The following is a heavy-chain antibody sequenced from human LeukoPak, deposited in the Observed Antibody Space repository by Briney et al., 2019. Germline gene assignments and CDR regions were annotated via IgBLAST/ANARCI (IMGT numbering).Heavy chain of an antibody. CDR1: GFTFNSYW. V-gene: IGHV3-7*05. J-gene: IGHJ4*02. Sequence: GGSLRLSCAASGFTFNSYWMSWVRQAPGQGLEWVTNIRSDGNERYYVDSVKGRFTISRDNPKNSLYLQMNSLRAEDTALYYCGRGAFLRSSSWVDFWGQGTLVTVSS. CDR3: GRGAFLRSSSWVDF. CDR2: IRSDGNER. D-gene: IGHD6-13*01.